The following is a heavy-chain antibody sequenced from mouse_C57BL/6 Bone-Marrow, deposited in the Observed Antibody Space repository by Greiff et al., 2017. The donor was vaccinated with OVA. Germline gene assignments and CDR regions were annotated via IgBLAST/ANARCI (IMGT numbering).Heavy chain of an antibody. CDR3: ARSVYYYGSRDWFAY. V-gene: IGHV1-39*01. J-gene: IGHJ3*01. D-gene: IGHD1-1*01. Sequence: VQLKESGPELVKPGASVKISCKASGYSFTDYNMNWVKQSNGKSLEWIGVINPNYGTTSYNQKFKGKATLTVDQSSSTAYMQLNSLTSEDSAVYYCARSVYYYGSRDWFAYWGQGTLVTVSA. CDR2: INPNYGTT. CDR1: GYSFTDYN.